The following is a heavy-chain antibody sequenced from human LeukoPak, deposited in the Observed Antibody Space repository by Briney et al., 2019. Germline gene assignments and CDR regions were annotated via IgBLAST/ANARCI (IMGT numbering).Heavy chain of an antibody. CDR2: ISYDGSNK. V-gene: IGHV3-30*04. Sequence: GGSLRLSCAASGFTFSSYAMHWVRQAPGKGLEWVAVISYDGSNKYYADSVKGRFTISRDNSKNTLYLQMNSLRAEDTAVYYCAKDGVYSGGAFDIWGQGTMVTVSS. CDR3: AKDGVYSGGAFDI. D-gene: IGHD5-18*01. J-gene: IGHJ3*02. CDR1: GFTFSSYA.